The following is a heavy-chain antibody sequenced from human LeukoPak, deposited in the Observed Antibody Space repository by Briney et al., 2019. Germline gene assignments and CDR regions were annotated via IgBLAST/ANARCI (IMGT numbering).Heavy chain of an antibody. CDR1: GGSISSSYSY. J-gene: IGHJ3*02. CDR2: IYYSGST. V-gene: IGHV4-39*07. CDR3: ARARDDAFDI. Sequence: SETLSLTCTVSGGSISSSYSYWGWIRQPPGKGLEWIGNIYYSGSTYYNPSLKSRVTISVDTSKNQFSLKLSSVTAADTAVYYCARARDDAFDIWGQGTMVTVSS.